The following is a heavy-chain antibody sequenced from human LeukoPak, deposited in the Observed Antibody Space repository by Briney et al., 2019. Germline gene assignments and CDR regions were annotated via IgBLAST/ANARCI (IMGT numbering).Heavy chain of an antibody. V-gene: IGHV1-18*01. Sequence: ASVRVSCKASGYTFTSYGISWVRRAPGQGLEWMGWISAYNGNTNYAQKLQGRVTMTTDTSTSTAYMELTSVRSDGTAVYYCARPGTVTTVLYDYWGKGNLVTVSS. D-gene: IGHD4-17*01. CDR2: ISAYNGNT. CDR3: ARPGTVTTVLYDY. J-gene: IGHJ4*02. CDR1: GYTFTSYG.